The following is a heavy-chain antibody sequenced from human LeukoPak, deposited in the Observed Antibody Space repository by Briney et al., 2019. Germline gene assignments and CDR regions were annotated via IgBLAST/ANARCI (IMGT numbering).Heavy chain of an antibody. D-gene: IGHD1-26*01. CDR2: IYHSGST. CDR3: ARGEHDYADY. CDR1: GGSISSGGYS. J-gene: IGHJ4*02. Sequence: SETLSLTCAVSGGSISSGGYSWSWIRQPPGKGLEWIGYIYHSGSTYYNPSLKSRVTISVDRSKNQFSLKLSSVTAADTAVYYCARGEHDYADYWGQGTLVTVSS. V-gene: IGHV4-30-2*01.